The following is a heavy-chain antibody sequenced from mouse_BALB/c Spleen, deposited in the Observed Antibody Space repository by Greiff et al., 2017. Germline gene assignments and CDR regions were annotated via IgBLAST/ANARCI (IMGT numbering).Heavy chain of an antibody. D-gene: IGHD2-4*01. CDR1: GDSITSGY. J-gene: IGHJ4*01. CDR2: ISYSGST. CDR3: ARFDYIGYYYAMDD. V-gene: IGHV3-8*02. Sequence: EVQVVESGPSLVKPSQTLSLTCSVTGDSITSGYWNWIRKFPGNKLEYMGYISYSGSTYYNPSLKSRISIPRDTSKNQYYLQLNSVTTEDTATYYCARFDYIGYYYAMDDWGQGTSVTVSS.